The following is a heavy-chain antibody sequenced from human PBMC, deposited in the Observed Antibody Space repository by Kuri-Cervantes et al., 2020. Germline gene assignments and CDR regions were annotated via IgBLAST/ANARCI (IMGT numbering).Heavy chain of an antibody. CDR1: GFTFSSYS. J-gene: IGHJ4*02. CDR2: ISSSSSYI. V-gene: IGHV3-21*01. CDR3: ARVGTGTSWSYFDY. Sequence: GESLKISCAASGFTFSSYSMNWVRQAPGKGLEWVSSISSSSSYIYYADSVKGRFIISRDNAKSSLYLQMNSLRAEDTAVYYCARVGTGTSWSYFDYWGQGTLVTVSS. D-gene: IGHD1-7*01.